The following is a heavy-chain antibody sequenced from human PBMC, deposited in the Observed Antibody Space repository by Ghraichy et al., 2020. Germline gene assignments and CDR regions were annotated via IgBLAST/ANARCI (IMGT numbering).Heavy chain of an antibody. V-gene: IGHV1-8*01. Sequence: ASVKVSCKASGYTFTSYDINWVRQATGQGLEWMGWMNPNSGNTGYAQKFQGRVTMTRNTSISTAYMELSSLRSEDTAVYYCARGGYSSGWYPIDYWGQGTLVTVSS. CDR2: MNPNSGNT. CDR3: ARGGYSSGWYPIDY. D-gene: IGHD6-19*01. CDR1: GYTFTSYD. J-gene: IGHJ4*02.